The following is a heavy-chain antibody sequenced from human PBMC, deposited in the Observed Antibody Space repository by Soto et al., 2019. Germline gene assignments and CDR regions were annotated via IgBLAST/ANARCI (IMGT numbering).Heavy chain of an antibody. Sequence: XXSLRLSFEVSGFTLSSRWMHWVPQTPGRGLVWVSRIKTDGSITNYADSVKGRFTISRDNAKNTLYLHMNSLSTEDTAVYYCTRDQDTYGQAVFDSWGQGTLVTVSS. D-gene: IGHD2-15*01. J-gene: IGHJ4*02. V-gene: IGHV3-74*01. CDR2: IKTDGSIT. CDR1: GFTLSSRW. CDR3: TRDQDTYGQAVFDS.